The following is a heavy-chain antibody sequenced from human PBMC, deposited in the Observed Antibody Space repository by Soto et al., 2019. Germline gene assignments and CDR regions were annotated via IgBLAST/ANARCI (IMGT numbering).Heavy chain of an antibody. Sequence: GGSLRLSCAASGFTFSNYGMHWVRQAPGKGLEWVAVIWFDGRNEHYADSVKGRFTISRDNSKNTLYLQMNSLRGDDTAVYYCARGMATDYWGQGTLVTVSS. V-gene: IGHV3-33*01. CDR2: IWFDGRNE. D-gene: IGHD2-8*01. CDR1: GFTFSNYG. J-gene: IGHJ4*02. CDR3: ARGMATDY.